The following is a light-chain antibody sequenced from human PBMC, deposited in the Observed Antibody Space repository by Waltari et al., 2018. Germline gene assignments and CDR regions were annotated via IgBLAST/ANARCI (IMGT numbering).Light chain of an antibody. V-gene: IGLV2-14*03. CDR1: SSDVGGYNY. J-gene: IGLJ1*01. Sequence: QSALTQPASVSGSPGQSITISCTGTSSDVGGYNYFSWYQKHPGKAPKLMVYDVSNRPPGVSNRLSGSKSGNTASLTISGLQAEDEADYYCSSYTSSSTRVFGTGTKVTVL. CDR3: SSYTSSSTRV. CDR2: DVS.